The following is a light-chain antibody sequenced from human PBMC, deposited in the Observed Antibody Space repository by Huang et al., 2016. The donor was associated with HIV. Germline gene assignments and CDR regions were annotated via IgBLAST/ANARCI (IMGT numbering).Light chain of an antibody. CDR1: QSVTGN. J-gene: IGKJ3*01. V-gene: IGKV3-15*01. Sequence: EIVMTQSPATLSVSPGERATISCRASQSVTGNLAWHQHKPGQPPRRLIYVASTMASGAAARVNASGSGTEFTLTINSLQSEDFAVYYCQQYNKWPRTFGPGTKVDVK. CDR3: QQYNKWPRT. CDR2: VAS.